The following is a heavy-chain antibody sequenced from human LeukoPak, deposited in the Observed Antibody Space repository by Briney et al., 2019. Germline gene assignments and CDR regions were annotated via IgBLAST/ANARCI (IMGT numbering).Heavy chain of an antibody. D-gene: IGHD2-15*01. V-gene: IGHV3-72*01. CDR3: ARDGGTGGITAFDI. CDR2: SRNKGNSYTT. Sequence: GGSLRLSCTASGLTLSDHYIDWVRPAPGKGLEWVGRSRNKGNSYTTEYAASVKGRFTISRDDSKNSLFLQMNSLRTEDTAVYYCARDGGTGGITAFDIWGQGTMVTVSS. J-gene: IGHJ3*02. CDR1: GLTLSDHY.